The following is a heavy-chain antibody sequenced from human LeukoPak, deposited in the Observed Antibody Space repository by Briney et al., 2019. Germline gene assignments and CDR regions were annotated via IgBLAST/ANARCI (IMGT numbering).Heavy chain of an antibody. CDR2: IYYSGST. D-gene: IGHD3-10*01. V-gene: IGHV4-59*01. CDR1: GGSISSYY. J-gene: IGHJ3*02. CDR3: ARDPGYYGSGIDAFDI. Sequence: PSETLSLTRTVSGGSISSYYWSWIRQPPGKGLEWIGYIYYSGSTNYNPSLKSRVTISVDTSKNQFSLKLSSVTAADTAVYYCARDPGYYGSGIDAFDIWGQGTMVTVSS.